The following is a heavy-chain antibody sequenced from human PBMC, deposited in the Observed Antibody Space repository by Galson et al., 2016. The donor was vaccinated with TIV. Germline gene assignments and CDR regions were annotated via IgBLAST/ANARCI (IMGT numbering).Heavy chain of an antibody. D-gene: IGHD2-2*02. J-gene: IGHJ6*02. CDR3: AKDMNRGCTTSNCYSYDYYYYALDV. CDR1: GFSFDDYA. Sequence: SLRLSCAAFGFSFDDYAMHWVRQVPGKGLEWVSGINWNSGYFGYADSVKGRFTILRDSAQNSLYLHMSSLRAEDTAFYYCAKDMNRGCTTSNCYSYDYYYYALDVWGQGTTVTVSS. CDR2: INWNSGYF. V-gene: IGHV3-9*01.